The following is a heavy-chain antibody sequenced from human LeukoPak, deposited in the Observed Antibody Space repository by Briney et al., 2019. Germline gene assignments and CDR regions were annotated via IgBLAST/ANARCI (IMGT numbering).Heavy chain of an antibody. CDR2: IGIDSGNT. V-gene: IGHV3-48*01. Sequence: GGSLRLACTASGFPFIEYSINWVRQAPGKGLEWISYIGIDSGNTKYADSVRGRFTISADKTKNSLYLQMNSLRVEDTAVYSCARDHNYAFDNWGQGTLVSVAS. CDR1: GFPFIEYS. D-gene: IGHD1-1*01. CDR3: ARDHNYAFDN. J-gene: IGHJ4*02.